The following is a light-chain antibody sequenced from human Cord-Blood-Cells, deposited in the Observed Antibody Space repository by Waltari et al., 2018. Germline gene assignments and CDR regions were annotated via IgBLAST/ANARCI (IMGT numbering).Light chain of an antibody. Sequence: EFLWMQSPGTLSLSPGERATLSCRASQSVSSSYLAWYQQKPGQAPRLLIYGASSRATGIPDRFSGSGSGTDFTLTISRLEPEDFAVYYCQQYSSSPPTFGQGTKLEIK. V-gene: IGKV3-20*01. CDR3: QQYSSSPPT. CDR1: QSVSSSY. CDR2: GAS. J-gene: IGKJ1*01.